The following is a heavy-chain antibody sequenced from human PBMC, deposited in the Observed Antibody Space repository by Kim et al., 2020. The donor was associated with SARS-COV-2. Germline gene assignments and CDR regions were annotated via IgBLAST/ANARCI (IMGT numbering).Heavy chain of an antibody. D-gene: IGHD3-10*01. Sequence: GYADPVKGRFTISRDNAKTSLYLQMNSLGAEDTALYYCAKEGYGSGYFDYWGQGTLVTVSS. J-gene: IGHJ4*02. V-gene: IGHV3-9*01. CDR3: AKEGYGSGYFDY.